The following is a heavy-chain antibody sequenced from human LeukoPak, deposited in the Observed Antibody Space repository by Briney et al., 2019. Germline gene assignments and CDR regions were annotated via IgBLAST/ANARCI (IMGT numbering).Heavy chain of an antibody. CDR3: ARDLAYSRLDY. D-gene: IGHD5-18*01. CDR2: ISNDGSRK. V-gene: IGHV3-30*03. Sequence: PGRSLRLSCAPSGFTFSRHGMHWVRQAPGKGPEWVAIISNDGSRKYYAHSVEGRFTISRDNSKNTLYLQMNSLRAEDTAVYYCARDLAYSRLDYWGQGMLVTVSS. J-gene: IGHJ4*02. CDR1: GFTFSRHG.